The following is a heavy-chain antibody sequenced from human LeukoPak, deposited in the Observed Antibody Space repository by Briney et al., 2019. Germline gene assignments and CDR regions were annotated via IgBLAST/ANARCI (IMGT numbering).Heavy chain of an antibody. V-gene: IGHV3-21*01. D-gene: IGHD3-22*01. CDR2: ISSSSSYI. CDR1: GFTFSSYS. J-gene: IGHJ3*02. CDR3: AREPANYYDSSGYYYRDAFDI. Sequence: GGSLRLSCAASGFTFSSYSMNWVRQAPGKGLEWVSSISSSSSYIYYAGSVKGRFTISRDNAKNSLYLQMNSLRAEDTAVYYCAREPANYYDSSGYYYRDAFDIWGQGTMVTVSS.